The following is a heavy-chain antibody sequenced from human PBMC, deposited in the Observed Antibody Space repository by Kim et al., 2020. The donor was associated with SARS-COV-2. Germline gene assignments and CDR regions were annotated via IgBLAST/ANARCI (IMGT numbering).Heavy chain of an antibody. J-gene: IGHJ4*02. V-gene: IGHV3-64*04. CDR1: GFTFSDYA. Sequence: GGSLRLSCAGSGFTFSDYAMHWVRRAPGKGLEWVSATTRSGDGSFYADSVEGRFTVSIDNSKNTLYLQMNSLRLKNTSVYHCVRNRRNYGAFLWGQGTRVSVSS. CDR2: TTRSGDGS. CDR3: VRNRRNYGAFL. D-gene: IGHD1-7*01.